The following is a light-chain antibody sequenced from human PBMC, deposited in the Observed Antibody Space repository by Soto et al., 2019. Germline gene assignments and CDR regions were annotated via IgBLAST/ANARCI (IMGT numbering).Light chain of an antibody. CDR1: QSISSY. CDR2: AAS. J-gene: IGKJ1*01. V-gene: IGKV1-39*01. Sequence: DIQMTQSPSSLSASVGDRVTITCRASQSISSYLNWYQQKPGKAPKLLIYAASSLQSGVPSRFSGSGSGTDLTLTISSLQPEDFATYHCQQSYSTPWAFGQGTKVEIK. CDR3: QQSYSTPWA.